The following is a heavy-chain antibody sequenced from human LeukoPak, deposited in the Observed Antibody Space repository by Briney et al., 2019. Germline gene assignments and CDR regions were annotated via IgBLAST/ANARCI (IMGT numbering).Heavy chain of an antibody. CDR1: GGSISSSSYY. J-gene: IGHJ4*02. D-gene: IGHD6-19*01. CDR2: IYYSGGT. V-gene: IGHV4-61*01. CDR3: ARDPRSSGWYSCYDY. Sequence: PSETLSLTCTVSGGSISSSSYYWGWIRQPPGKGLEWIGYIYYSGGTNYNPSLKSRVTISVDTSKNQFSLKLSSVTAADTAVYYCARDPRSSGWYSCYDYWGQGTLVTVSS.